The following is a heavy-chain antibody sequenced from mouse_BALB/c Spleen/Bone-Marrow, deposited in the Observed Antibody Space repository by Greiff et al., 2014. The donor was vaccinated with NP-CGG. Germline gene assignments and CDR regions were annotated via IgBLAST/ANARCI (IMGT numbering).Heavy chain of an antibody. CDR2: IYPGNSDT. CDR1: GYTFTIYW. D-gene: IGHD2-3*01. J-gene: IGHJ4*01. CDR3: TRSMGFYYAMDY. Sequence: EVQLVESGTVLARPGASVKMSCKASGYTFTIYWMHWVKQRPGQGLEWIGAIYPGNSDTSYNQKFKGKAKLTAVTSTSTAYMELSSLTNEDSAVYYCTRSMGFYYAMDYWGQRTSVAVSS. V-gene: IGHV1-5*01.